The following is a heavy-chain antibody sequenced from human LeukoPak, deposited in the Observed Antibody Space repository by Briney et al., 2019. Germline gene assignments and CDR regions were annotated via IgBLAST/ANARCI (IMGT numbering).Heavy chain of an antibody. J-gene: IGHJ3*02. CDR1: GGFISDWY. Sequence: SETLSLTCTVSGGFISDWYWSWIRQSPGKGLEWIGYIDDSGSTAYNPSLKSRVSISLDMSQNQFSLNMNSVAAADAAVYYCARAVPDYNVGIWGQGTMVSVSS. D-gene: IGHD4-11*01. V-gene: IGHV4-59*01. CDR2: IDDSGST. CDR3: ARAVPDYNVGI.